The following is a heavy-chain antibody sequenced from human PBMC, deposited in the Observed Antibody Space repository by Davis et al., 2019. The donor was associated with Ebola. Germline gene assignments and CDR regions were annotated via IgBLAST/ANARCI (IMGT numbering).Heavy chain of an antibody. CDR2: IYPRDSDT. J-gene: IGHJ4*02. Sequence: GESLKISCQASGYSFADYWVGWLRQLPGKGLDWMGIIYPRDSDTRYSPSFQGQVTISADKSISTAYLQWSSLKASDSAMYYCVRQESYYGSVDFWGQGTLVTVSS. D-gene: IGHD3-10*01. CDR3: VRQESYYGSVDF. CDR1: GYSFADYW. V-gene: IGHV5-51*01.